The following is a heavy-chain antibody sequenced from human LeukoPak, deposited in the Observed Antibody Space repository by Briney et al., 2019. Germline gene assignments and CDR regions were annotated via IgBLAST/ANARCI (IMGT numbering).Heavy chain of an antibody. Sequence: SETLSLTCAVSGDSISSDYRSWIRQPPGKGLEWIGYIYYSGSTNYNPSLKSRVTISVDTSKNQFSLKLSSLTAADTAVYYCARGHRGGGSYSYYYYYMDVWGKGTTVTVSS. V-gene: IGHV4-59*01. CDR2: IYYSGST. CDR1: GDSISSDY. CDR3: ARGHRGGGSYSYYYYYMDV. J-gene: IGHJ6*03. D-gene: IGHD1-26*01.